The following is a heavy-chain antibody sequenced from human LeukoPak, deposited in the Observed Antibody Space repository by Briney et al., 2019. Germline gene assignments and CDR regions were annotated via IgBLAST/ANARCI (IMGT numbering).Heavy chain of an antibody. J-gene: IGHJ4*02. V-gene: IGHV1-18*01. Sequence: ASVKVSCKASGYTFTSYGISWVRQAPGQGLEWMGWISAYNGNTNYAQKLQGRVTMTTDTSTSTAYMELRSLRSDDTAVYYCARVREDYYDSSGYYLDYWGQGTLVTVSS. D-gene: IGHD3-22*01. CDR2: ISAYNGNT. CDR1: GYTFTSYG. CDR3: ARVREDYYDSSGYYLDY.